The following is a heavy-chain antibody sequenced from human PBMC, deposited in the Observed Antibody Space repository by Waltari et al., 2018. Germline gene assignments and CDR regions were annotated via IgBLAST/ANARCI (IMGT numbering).Heavy chain of an antibody. Sequence: EVQLVESGGGLVKPGGSLRLSCAASGFTFSNAWMSWVRQAPGKGLEWVSYISSSSSTIYYADSVKGRFTISRDNAKNSLYLQMNSLRAEDTAVYYCARIQSRGGMVTFDYWGQGTLVTVSS. D-gene: IGHD2-15*01. CDR2: ISSSSSTI. J-gene: IGHJ4*02. CDR3: ARIQSRGGMVTFDY. V-gene: IGHV3-48*04. CDR1: GFTFSNAW.